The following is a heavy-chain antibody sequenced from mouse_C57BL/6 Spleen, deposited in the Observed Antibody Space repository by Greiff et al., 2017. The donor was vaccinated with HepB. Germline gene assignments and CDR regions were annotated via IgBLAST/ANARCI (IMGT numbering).Heavy chain of an antibody. Sequence: EVQRVESGGGLVKPGGSLKLSCAASGFTFSDYGMHWVRQAPEKGLEWVAYISSGSSTIYYADTVKGRFTISRDNAKNTLFLQMTSLRSEDTAMYYCARPGYYGSSYAWFAYWGQGTLVTVSA. J-gene: IGHJ3*01. D-gene: IGHD1-1*01. CDR1: GFTFSDYG. CDR3: ARPGYYGSSYAWFAY. V-gene: IGHV5-17*01. CDR2: ISSGSSTI.